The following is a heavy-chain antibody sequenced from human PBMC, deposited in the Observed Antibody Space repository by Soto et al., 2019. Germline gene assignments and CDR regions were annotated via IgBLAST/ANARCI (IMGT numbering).Heavy chain of an antibody. J-gene: IGHJ5*02. Sequence: ASVKVSCKASGYTFTSYGISWVRQAPGQGLEWMGWISAYNGNTNYAQKLQGRVTMTTDTSTSTAYMELRSLRSDDTAVYYCARARSGDILTGYRWFDPWGQGTLVTVSS. CDR3: ARARSGDILTGYRWFDP. D-gene: IGHD3-9*01. V-gene: IGHV1-18*01. CDR2: ISAYNGNT. CDR1: GYTFTSYG.